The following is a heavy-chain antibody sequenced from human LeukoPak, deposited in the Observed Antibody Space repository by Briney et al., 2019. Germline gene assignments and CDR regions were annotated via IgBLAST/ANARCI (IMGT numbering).Heavy chain of an antibody. D-gene: IGHD3-10*01. V-gene: IGHV3-30*02. J-gene: IGHJ4*02. CDR3: AKVLSAVVRGVINFEDY. CDR2: IRYDGSNK. CDR1: GFTFSSYG. Sequence: GGSPRLSCAASGFTFSSYGMHWVRQAPGKGLEWVAFIRYDGSNKYYADSVKGRFTISRDNYKNKLYLQMNRLRAEDTAVYYCAKVLSAVVRGVINFEDYWGQGTLVTVSS.